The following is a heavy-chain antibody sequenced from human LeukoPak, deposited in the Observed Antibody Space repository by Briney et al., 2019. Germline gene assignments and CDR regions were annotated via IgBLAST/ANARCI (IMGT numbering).Heavy chain of an antibody. V-gene: IGHV3-30*04. CDR2: KSYDGSNK. CDR1: GFTFSSYA. CDR3: ARGGGLRAYYFDY. J-gene: IGHJ4*02. Sequence: GRSLRLSCAASGFTFSSYAMHWVRQAPGKGLEWVAVKSYDGSNKYYADSVKGRFTISRDNSRNTLYLQMNSLRAEDTAVYYCARGGGLRAYYFDYWGQGTLVTVSS. D-gene: IGHD5-24*01.